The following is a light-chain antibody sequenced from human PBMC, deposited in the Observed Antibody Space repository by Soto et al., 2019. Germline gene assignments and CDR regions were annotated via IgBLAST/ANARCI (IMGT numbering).Light chain of an antibody. CDR1: QGISNY. J-gene: IGKJ4*01. V-gene: IGKV1-33*01. CDR3: QQYDNLPPGIT. Sequence: DIQMTQSPSSLSASVGDRVTITCQASQGISNYLNWYQQKPGKAPKLLIYDASNLETRVPSRFSGSGSGTVFTFTISSLQPDDIATYYCQQYDNLPPGITFGGRTKVEIK. CDR2: DAS.